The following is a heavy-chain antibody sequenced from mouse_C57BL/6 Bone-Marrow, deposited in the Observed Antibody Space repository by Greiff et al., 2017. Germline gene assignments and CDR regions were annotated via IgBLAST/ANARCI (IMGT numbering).Heavy chain of an antibody. Sequence: EVQLQQSGPELVKPGASVKMSCKASGYTFTDYNMHWVKQSHGKSLEWIGYINPNNGGTSYNQKFKGKATLTVNKSSSTAYMELRSLTSDDSAVYYCAKPKRGRYAMDYWGQGTSVTVSS. J-gene: IGHJ4*01. D-gene: IGHD4-1*01. CDR2: INPNNGGT. CDR3: AKPKRGRYAMDY. V-gene: IGHV1-22*01. CDR1: GYTFTDYN.